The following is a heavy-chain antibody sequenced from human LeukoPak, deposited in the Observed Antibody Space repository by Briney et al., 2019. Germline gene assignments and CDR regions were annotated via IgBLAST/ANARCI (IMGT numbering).Heavy chain of an antibody. D-gene: IGHD3-10*01. V-gene: IGHV4-39*01. CDR2: IYYSGTT. CDR1: GGSISRSSYY. J-gene: IGHJ4*02. CDR3: AIRDGPMVRGVVRSPFEY. Sequence: SETLSLTCTVSGGSISRSSYYWGWIRQPPGKGLEWIGSIYYSGTTYYNPSLKSRVTISVDTSKNQFSLKVSSVTAADTAIYYCAIRDGPMVRGVVRSPFEYWGQGTLVTVSS.